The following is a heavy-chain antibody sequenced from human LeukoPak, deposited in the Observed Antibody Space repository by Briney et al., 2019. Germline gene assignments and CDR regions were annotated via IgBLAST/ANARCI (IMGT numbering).Heavy chain of an antibody. V-gene: IGHV3-74*01. J-gene: IGHJ4*02. CDR2: IRSDGRST. CDR3: ARDEYNRH. CDR1: GFTFSSYW. D-gene: IGHD1-1*01. Sequence: GGSLRLSCAASGFTFSSYWMHWVRQAPGKGLVWVSRIRSDGRSTTYADSVKGRFTISRDNTKNTLYLQMNSLRADDTAVYYCARDEYNRHWGQGTLVTVSS.